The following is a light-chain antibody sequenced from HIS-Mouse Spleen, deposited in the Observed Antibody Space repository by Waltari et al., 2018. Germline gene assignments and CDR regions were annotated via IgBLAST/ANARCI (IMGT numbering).Light chain of an antibody. CDR2: EVS. J-gene: IGLJ2*01. CDR3: SSYAGSNLLGV. Sequence: QSALTQPPSASGSPGQSVTISCTGTSSDVGGYNYVSWYQQHPGKAPKLMIYEVSKRPSGVPDRFSGSKSGNTASLTVSGLQAEDEADYYCSSYAGSNLLGVFGGGTKLTVL. CDR1: SSDVGGYNY. V-gene: IGLV2-8*01.